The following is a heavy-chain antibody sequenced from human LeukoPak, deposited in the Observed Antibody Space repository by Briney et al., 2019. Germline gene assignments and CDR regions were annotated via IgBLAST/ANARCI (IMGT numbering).Heavy chain of an antibody. J-gene: IGHJ4*02. Sequence: ASVKVSCKASGYTFTSYYMHWVRQAPGQGLEWMGIINPNAGSTTYAEKFLARVKMTSDTSTGTVYMELSRLRSEDTAVYFCARDQQYSPGYVYWGQGTLVTVSS. V-gene: IGHV1-46*01. CDR1: GYTFTSYY. CDR3: ARDQQYSPGYVY. D-gene: IGHD2-8*02. CDR2: INPNAGST.